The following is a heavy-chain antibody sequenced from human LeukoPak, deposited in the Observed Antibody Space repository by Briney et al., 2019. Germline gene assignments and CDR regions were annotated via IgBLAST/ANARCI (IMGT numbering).Heavy chain of an antibody. J-gene: IGHJ6*03. V-gene: IGHV4-59*01. CDR3: ARGKRGGYDYYHYYYMDV. CDR2: IYYSGST. CDR1: GGSISSYY. Sequence: SETLSLTCTVSGGSISSYYWSWIRQPPGKGLEWIGYIYYSGSTNYNPSLKSRVTISVDTSKNQFSLKLSSVTAADTAVYYCARGKRGGYDYYHYYYMDVWGKGTTVTVSS. D-gene: IGHD5-12*01.